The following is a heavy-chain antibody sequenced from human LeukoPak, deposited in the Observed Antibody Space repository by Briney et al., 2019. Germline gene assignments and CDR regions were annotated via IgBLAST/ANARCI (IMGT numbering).Heavy chain of an antibody. CDR2: IYPGDSDT. CDR3: ARPPFI. V-gene: IGHV5-51*01. CDR1: GYRLTSNW. Sequence: GESLKISCKSSGYRLTSNWIGWVRQMPGKGLEWMGIIYPGDSDTRYSPSFQGQVTISVDKSISTAYLQWSSLKASDTAMYYCARPPFIWGQGTMVTVSS. J-gene: IGHJ3*02.